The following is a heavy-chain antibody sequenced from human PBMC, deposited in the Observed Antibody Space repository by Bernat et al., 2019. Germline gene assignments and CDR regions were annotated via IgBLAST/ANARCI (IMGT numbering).Heavy chain of an antibody. CDR1: GDSVSSNSAA. Sequence: QVQLQQSGPGLVKPSQTLSLTCDISGDSVSSNSAAWSWIRRSPSRGLEWLGRTYYRSKWYNDYAVSVKSRLSINPDTSKNQFSLHLSSVTPEDTAVYFCARGYCSGSSCYSFDYWGQGTLVTVSS. CDR2: TYYRSKWYN. J-gene: IGHJ4*02. CDR3: ARGYCSGSSCYSFDY. V-gene: IGHV6-1*01. D-gene: IGHD2-15*01.